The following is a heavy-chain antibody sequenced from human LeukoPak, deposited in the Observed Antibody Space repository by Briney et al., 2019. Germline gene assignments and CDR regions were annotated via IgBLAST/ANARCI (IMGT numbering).Heavy chain of an antibody. CDR3: ARHRGYSSSSPFDY. CDR1: GGSISSLY. V-gene: IGHV4-59*08. Sequence: SETLSLTRSVSGGSISSLYWSWIRQPPGKGLEWIGYIYYTGSTNYNPSLKSRVTMFVDMSKNQFSLRLSSVTAADTAVYYCARHRGYSSSSPFDYGARGTLVTVSS. J-gene: IGHJ4*02. CDR2: IYYTGST. D-gene: IGHD6-6*01.